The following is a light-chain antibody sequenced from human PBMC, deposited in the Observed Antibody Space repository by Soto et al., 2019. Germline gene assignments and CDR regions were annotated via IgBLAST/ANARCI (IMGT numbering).Light chain of an antibody. Sequence: DIQMTQSPSFVSASVGDRVTLTCRASQDISTWLAWYQQKPGRAPNLLIYTASSLHSGVPSRFSGSGSGTDFPLTSSSLQPEDFATYYCQQANSFPYTFGQGTKLEIK. CDR1: QDISTW. CDR3: QQANSFPYT. CDR2: TAS. V-gene: IGKV1-12*01. J-gene: IGKJ2*01.